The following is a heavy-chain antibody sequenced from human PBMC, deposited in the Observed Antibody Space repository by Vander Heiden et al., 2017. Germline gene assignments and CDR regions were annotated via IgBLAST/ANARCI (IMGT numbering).Heavy chain of an antibody. D-gene: IGHD1-1*01. CDR3: AKLDWNPSPYFDY. Sequence: EVQLLESGGGLVQPGGSLRLSCAASGFSFSTYAMSWVRQAPGKGLEWVSAISGSGGSTYYADSVKGRFTISRDNSKNTLYLQMNSLRAEDTAVYYCAKLDWNPSPYFDYWGQGTLVTVSS. CDR1: GFSFSTYA. J-gene: IGHJ4*02. V-gene: IGHV3-23*01. CDR2: ISGSGGST.